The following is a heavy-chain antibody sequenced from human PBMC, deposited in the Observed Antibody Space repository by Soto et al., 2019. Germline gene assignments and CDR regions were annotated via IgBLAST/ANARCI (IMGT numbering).Heavy chain of an antibody. V-gene: IGHV1-69*05. CDR3: ARDPYHVLMVNAPNLYGMDV. CDR1: GGTFSSYA. J-gene: IGHJ6*02. Sequence: ASVKVSCKASGGTFSSYAISWVRKAPGQGLEWMGGIIPIFGTANYAQSLQGRLTMTTDTSTTTAYMELRSLRSDDTAVYYCARDPYHVLMVNAPNLYGMDVWGQGTTVTVSS. D-gene: IGHD2-8*01. CDR2: IIPIFGTA.